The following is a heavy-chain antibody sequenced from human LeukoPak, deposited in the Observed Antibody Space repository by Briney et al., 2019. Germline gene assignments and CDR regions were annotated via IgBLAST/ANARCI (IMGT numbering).Heavy chain of an antibody. Sequence: SETLSLTCGVSGGSFSSHYWTWIRQPPGKGLEWIGEINPRGSTNYNPSLESRVTVSADTSRNQLSLSLTSVTAADSAVYFCARGLRQGSAWSWGPKEKSYQYLDVWGTGTTVIVSS. D-gene: IGHD6-19*01. V-gene: IGHV4-34*01. CDR3: ARGLRQGSAWSWGPKEKSYQYLDV. J-gene: IGHJ6*04. CDR2: INPRGST. CDR1: GGSFSSHY.